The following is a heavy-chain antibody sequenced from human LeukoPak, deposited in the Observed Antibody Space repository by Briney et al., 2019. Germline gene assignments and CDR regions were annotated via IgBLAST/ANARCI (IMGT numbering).Heavy chain of an antibody. D-gene: IGHD3-16*02. CDR1: GFTFSSYA. V-gene: IGHV3-30*04. Sequence: GGSLRLSCAASGFTFSSYAMSWVRQAPGKGLEWVAVISYDGSNKYYADSVKGRFTISRDNSKNTLYLQMNSLRAEDTAVYYCARDHRLRRVVQGYFDYWGQGTLVTVSS. J-gene: IGHJ4*02. CDR3: ARDHRLRRVVQGYFDY. CDR2: ISYDGSNK.